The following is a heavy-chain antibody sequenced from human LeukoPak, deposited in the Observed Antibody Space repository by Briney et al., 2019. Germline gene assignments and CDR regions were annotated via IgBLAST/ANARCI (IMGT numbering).Heavy chain of an antibody. CDR2: IRSKANSYAT. V-gene: IGHV3-73*01. CDR3: TFKVYYYDSSGYYSDY. D-gene: IGHD3-22*01. CDR1: GFTFSGSA. J-gene: IGHJ4*02. Sequence: GGSLRLSCAASGFTFSGSAMHWVRQASGKGLEWVGRIRSKANSYATAYAASVKGRFTISRDDSKNTAYLQMNSLKTEDTAVYYCTFKVYYYDSSGYYSDYWGQGTLVTVSS.